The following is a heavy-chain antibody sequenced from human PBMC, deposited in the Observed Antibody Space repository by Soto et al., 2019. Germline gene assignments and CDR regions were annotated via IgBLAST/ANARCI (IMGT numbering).Heavy chain of an antibody. D-gene: IGHD1-1*01. Sequence: GGSLRLSCTGSGFTFSSSTMTWVRQGPGKGLEWVAVISYDGSNKYYADSVKGRFTISRDNSKNTLYLQMNSLRAEDTAVYYCAKAPYDDYWGQ. CDR1: GFTFSSST. J-gene: IGHJ4*02. CDR3: AKAPYDDY. V-gene: IGHV3-30*04. CDR2: ISYDGSNK.